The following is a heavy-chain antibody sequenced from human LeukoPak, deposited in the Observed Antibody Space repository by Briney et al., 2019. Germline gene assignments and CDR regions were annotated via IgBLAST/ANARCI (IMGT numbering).Heavy chain of an antibody. J-gene: IGHJ4*02. Sequence: SETLSLTCTVSGGSISSSSYYWGWIRQPPGKGLEWIGSIYYSGSTYYNPSLKSRVTISVDTSKNQFSLKLSPVTAADTAVYYCAGVQDYYDSSGYFYWGQGTLVTVSS. CDR1: GGSISSSSYY. CDR3: AGVQDYYDSSGYFY. V-gene: IGHV4-39*01. CDR2: IYYSGST. D-gene: IGHD3-22*01.